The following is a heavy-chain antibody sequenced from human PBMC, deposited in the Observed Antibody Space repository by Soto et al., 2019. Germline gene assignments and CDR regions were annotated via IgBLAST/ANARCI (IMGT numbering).Heavy chain of an antibody. V-gene: IGHV4-61*01. J-gene: IGHJ6*02. Sequence: QVQLQESGPGLVKPSETLSLTCTVSGCSVSSGSYYWSWIRQPPGKGLEWIGYIYYSGSTNYNPSLKSRVTISVDTSKNQFSLKLSSVTAADTAVYYCARDNLPYYYYGMDVWGQGTTVTVSS. CDR3: ARDNLPYYYYGMDV. CDR2: IYYSGST. CDR1: GCSVSSGSYY.